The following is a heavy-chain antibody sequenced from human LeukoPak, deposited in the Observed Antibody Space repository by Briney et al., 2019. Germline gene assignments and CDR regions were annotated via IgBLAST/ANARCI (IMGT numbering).Heavy chain of an antibody. CDR3: ARWSGIAAATFDY. CDR2: ISSSGSTI. Sequence: GGSLRLSCAASGFTFSSYEMNWVRQAPGKGLEWVSYISSSGSTIYYADSVKGRFTISRDNAKNSLYLQMNSLGAEDTAVYYCARWSGIAAATFDYWGQGTLVTVSS. D-gene: IGHD6-13*01. CDR1: GFTFSSYE. J-gene: IGHJ4*02. V-gene: IGHV3-48*03.